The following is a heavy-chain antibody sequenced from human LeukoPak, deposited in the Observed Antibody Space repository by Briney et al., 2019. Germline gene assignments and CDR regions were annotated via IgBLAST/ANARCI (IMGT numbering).Heavy chain of an antibody. V-gene: IGHV3-64D*06. J-gene: IGHJ4*02. Sequence: GGSLPLTCSASGFTLNRFYLHWVRQPPARGREFVSHISYNGATTYYADSVKGRFTISRDNSKNTLYLQMSSLRADDTAVYYCVKDRSIAAPNNDFFDSWGQGALVTVSS. CDR2: ISYNGATT. D-gene: IGHD6-6*01. CDR1: GFTLNRFY. CDR3: VKDRSIAAPNNDFFDS.